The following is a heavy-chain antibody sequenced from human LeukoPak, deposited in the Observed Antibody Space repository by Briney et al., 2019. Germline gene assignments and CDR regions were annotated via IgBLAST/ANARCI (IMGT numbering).Heavy chain of an antibody. Sequence: PGGSLRLSCATSGFTFDDYAMHWVRQAPGKGLEWVSGISWNSGLIGYADSVKGRFTTSRDNAKNSLYLQMNSLRAEDTALYYCAKEADYHGELLYYYFDYWGQGTLVTVSS. V-gene: IGHV3-9*01. CDR3: AKEADYHGELLYYYFDY. CDR2: ISWNSGLI. D-gene: IGHD3-10*01. J-gene: IGHJ4*02. CDR1: GFTFDDYA.